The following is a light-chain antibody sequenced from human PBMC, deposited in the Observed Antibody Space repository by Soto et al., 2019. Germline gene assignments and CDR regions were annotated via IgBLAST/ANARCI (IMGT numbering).Light chain of an antibody. CDR2: GNS. V-gene: IGLV1-40*01. CDR3: QSYDSSLSRV. J-gene: IGLJ1*01. CDR1: RSNIGAGYD. Sequence: QSVLTQPPSVSGAPGQRVTISCTGSRSNIGAGYDVHWYQQLPGTAPKLLIYGNSNRPSGVPDRFSGSKSGTSASLAITGLQAEYEADYYCQSYDSSLSRVFGTGTKLTVL.